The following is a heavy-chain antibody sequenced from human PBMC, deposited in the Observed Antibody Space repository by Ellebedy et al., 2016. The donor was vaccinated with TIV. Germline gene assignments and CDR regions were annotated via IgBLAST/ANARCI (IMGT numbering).Heavy chain of an antibody. V-gene: IGHV3-48*02. CDR2: ISPTSGSTI. Sequence: GGSLRLXCAASGFTFSSYSLDRVRQAPGKRLEWISYISPTSGSTIYYADSVRGRFTISKNTAKNTLYLQMRSLRDEDTAVYYCVRGAFDNSFDIWGQGTLVTVSS. CDR1: GFTFSSYS. J-gene: IGHJ3*02. D-gene: IGHD1-20*01. CDR3: VRGAFDNSFDI.